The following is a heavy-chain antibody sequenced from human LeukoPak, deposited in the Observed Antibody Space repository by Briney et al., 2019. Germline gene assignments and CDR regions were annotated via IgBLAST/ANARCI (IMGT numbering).Heavy chain of an antibody. Sequence: SETLSLTCAVYGGSFSGYYWSWIRQPPGKGLEWIGEINHSGSTNYNPSLKSRATISVDTSKNQFSLKLSSVTAADTAVYYCARTTEAHSWRTRYYDYYMDVWGKGTTVTVSS. J-gene: IGHJ6*03. CDR3: ARTTEAHSWRTRYYDYYMDV. D-gene: IGHD6-13*01. CDR1: GGSFSGYY. CDR2: INHSGST. V-gene: IGHV4-34*01.